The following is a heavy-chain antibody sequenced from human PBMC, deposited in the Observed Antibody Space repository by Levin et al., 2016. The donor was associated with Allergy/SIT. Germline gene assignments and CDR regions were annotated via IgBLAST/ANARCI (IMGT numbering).Heavy chain of an antibody. J-gene: IGHJ4*02. D-gene: IGHD7-27*01. V-gene: IGHV1-18*04. CDR2: ISAYNGNT. Sequence: ASVKVSCKASGYTFTSYGISWVRQAPGQGLEWMGWISAYNGNTNYAQKLQGRVTMTTDTSTSTAYMELRSLRSDDTAVYYCARASILTGDYRNDYWGQGTLVTVSS. CDR3: ARASILTGDYRNDY. CDR1: GYTFTSYG.